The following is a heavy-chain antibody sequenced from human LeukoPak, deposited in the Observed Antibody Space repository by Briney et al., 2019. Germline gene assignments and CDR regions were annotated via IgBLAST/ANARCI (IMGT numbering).Heavy chain of an antibody. V-gene: IGHV3-21*01. Sequence: GGSLRLFCAASGFTFSSYSMNWVRQAPGKGLEWVSSISSSSSYIYYADSVKGRFTISRDNAKNSLYLQMNSLRAEDTAVYYCARGPHDYGTDTKIDYWGQGTLATVSS. CDR3: ARGPHDYGTDTKIDY. D-gene: IGHD4/OR15-4a*01. J-gene: IGHJ4*02. CDR1: GFTFSSYS. CDR2: ISSSSSYI.